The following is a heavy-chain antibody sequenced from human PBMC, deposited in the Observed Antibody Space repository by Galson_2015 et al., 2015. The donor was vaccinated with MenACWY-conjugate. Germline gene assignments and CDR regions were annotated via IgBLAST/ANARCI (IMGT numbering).Heavy chain of an antibody. CDR2: IYHSGST. J-gene: IGHJ4*02. D-gene: IGHD5-24*01. V-gene: IGHV4-4*02. CDR1: GGSISSNNW. Sequence: SETLSLTCAVSGGSISSNNWWTWVRQPPGKGLEWLGEIYHSGSTNYNPSLKSRVTISVDTSKNQFSLKLSSVTAADTAVYYCARSFDPGNSRDGFTKYYFDYWGQGPLVTVSS. CDR3: ARSFDPGNSRDGFTKYYFDY.